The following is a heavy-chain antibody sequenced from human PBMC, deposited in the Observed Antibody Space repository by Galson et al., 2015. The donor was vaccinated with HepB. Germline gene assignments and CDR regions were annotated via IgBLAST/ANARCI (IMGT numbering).Heavy chain of an antibody. CDR1: GFTFSSYA. CDR2: ISYDGSNK. D-gene: IGHD2-15*01. CDR3: ARDHWDQLLLGWFDP. Sequence: SLRLSCAASGFTFSSYAMHWVRQAPGKGLEWVAVISYDGSNKYYADSVKGRFTISRDNSKNTLYLQMNSLRAEDTAVYYCARDHWDQLLLGWFDPWGQGTLVTVSS. J-gene: IGHJ5*02. V-gene: IGHV3-30-3*01.